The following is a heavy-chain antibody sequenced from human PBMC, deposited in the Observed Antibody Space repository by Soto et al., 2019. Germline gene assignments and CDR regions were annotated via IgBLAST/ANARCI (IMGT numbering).Heavy chain of an antibody. V-gene: IGHV5-51*01. CDR2: IYPGDSDT. CDR1: VGSDTRYW. J-gene: IGHJ3*02. Sequence: GRVGSDTRYWRGRVRQMPEKGLEWMGIIYPGDSDTRYSPSFQGQVTISADKSISTAYLQWSSLKASDTAMYYCARAYCRGGSCEHACWACDIWGHGPTVTVS. D-gene: IGHD2-15*01. CDR3: ARAYCRGGSCEHACWACDI.